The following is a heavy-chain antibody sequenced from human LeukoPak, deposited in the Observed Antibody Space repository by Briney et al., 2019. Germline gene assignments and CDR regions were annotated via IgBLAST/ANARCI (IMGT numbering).Heavy chain of an antibody. Sequence: SVKVSCKASGGTFSSYAIVWVRQAPGQGLEWMGGIIPIFGTTNYAQKFQGRVTITTDESTSTAYMELSSLRSEDTAVYYCARGYYYYYYYMDVWGKGTTVTVSS. J-gene: IGHJ6*03. CDR3: ARGYYYYYYYMDV. V-gene: IGHV1-69*05. CDR1: GGTFSSYA. CDR2: IIPIFGTT.